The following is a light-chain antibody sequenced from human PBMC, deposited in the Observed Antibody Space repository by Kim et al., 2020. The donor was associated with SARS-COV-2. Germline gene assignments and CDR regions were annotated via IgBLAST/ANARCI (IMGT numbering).Light chain of an antibody. CDR2: GKN. J-gene: IGLJ2*01. CDR1: SLRSYY. CDR3: NSRDSNDYVV. Sequence: SSELTQDPAVSVALGQTVRITCQGDSLRSYYATWYQQKPGQAPIVVIYGKNNRPSGIPDRFSGSSSGNTASLTITGTQAGDEADYYRNSRDSNDYVVFGG. V-gene: IGLV3-19*01.